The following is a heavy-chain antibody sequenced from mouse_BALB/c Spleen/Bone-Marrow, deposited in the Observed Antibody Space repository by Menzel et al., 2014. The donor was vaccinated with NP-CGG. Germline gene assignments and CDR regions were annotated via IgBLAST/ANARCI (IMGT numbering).Heavy chain of an antibody. J-gene: IGHJ4*01. CDR2: IWGDGST. V-gene: IGHV2-6-7*01. CDR1: GFSLTGYG. CDR3: TREPHYYAMDY. Sequence: QVQLQPSGPGLVAGSQSLAITCTLSGFSLTGYGDNWVRQPPGKGLEWLGMIWGDGSTDYNSALKSRLSISKDNSKSQVVLKMNSLQTDDTARYYCTREPHYYAMDYWGQGTSVTVSS.